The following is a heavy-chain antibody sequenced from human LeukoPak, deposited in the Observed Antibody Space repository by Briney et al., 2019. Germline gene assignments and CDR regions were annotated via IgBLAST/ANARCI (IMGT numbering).Heavy chain of an antibody. D-gene: IGHD5-12*01. CDR1: GFTFSSYS. CDR3: AKEGTMVATPFDY. V-gene: IGHV3-21*01. CDR2: ISSSSSYI. J-gene: IGHJ4*02. Sequence: GGSLRLSCAASGFTFSSYSMNWVRQAPGKGLEWVSSISSSSSYIYYADSVKGRFTISRDNAKNSLYLQMNSLRAEDTAVYYCAKEGTMVATPFDYWGQGTLVTVSS.